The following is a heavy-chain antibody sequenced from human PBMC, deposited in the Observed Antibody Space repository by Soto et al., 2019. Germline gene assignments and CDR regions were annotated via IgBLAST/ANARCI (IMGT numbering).Heavy chain of an antibody. Sequence: LRLSCATSGFSFSNYYMSWIRQAPGKGLEWVSYITTSSSYTNYADSVKGRFTISRDNAKNPLYLQMDSLRAEDTAIYYCARAPGYISATGYDYWGQGTLVTVSS. CDR1: GFSFSNYY. D-gene: IGHD6-19*01. V-gene: IGHV3-11*06. CDR3: ARAPGYISATGYDY. CDR2: ITTSSSYT. J-gene: IGHJ4*02.